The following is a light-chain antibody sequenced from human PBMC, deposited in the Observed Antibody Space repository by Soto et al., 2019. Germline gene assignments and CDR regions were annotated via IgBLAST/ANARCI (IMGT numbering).Light chain of an antibody. V-gene: IGKV3-11*01. CDR2: DVS. Sequence: EIVLTQSPATLSLSPGEGATLSCRASQSVNNDLAWYQQRPGQAPRLLIYDVSNRATGVPARFSGSGSGTDFALTISSLEAGDFAFYYCQQRTSWPVTFGGGTKVEIK. CDR3: QQRTSWPVT. CDR1: QSVNND. J-gene: IGKJ4*01.